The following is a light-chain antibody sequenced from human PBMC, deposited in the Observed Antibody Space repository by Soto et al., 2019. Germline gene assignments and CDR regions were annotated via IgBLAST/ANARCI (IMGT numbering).Light chain of an antibody. CDR2: MST. Sequence: QSVLTQPPSASGTPGQRVTISCSGRRSNIETNDVYWYQQLPGTAPKLLIYMSTRRPSGVPDRFSGSKSGASASLVIGGLRSEDELDYYCAAWDDSLNIWVFGGGTKLTVL. J-gene: IGLJ3*02. CDR1: RSNIETND. V-gene: IGLV1-47*01. CDR3: AAWDDSLNIWV.